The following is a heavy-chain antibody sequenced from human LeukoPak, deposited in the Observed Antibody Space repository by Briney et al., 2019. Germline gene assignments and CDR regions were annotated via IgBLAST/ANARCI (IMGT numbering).Heavy chain of an antibody. J-gene: IGHJ4*02. CDR1: GYTFTGYY. Sequence: ASVKVSCKASGYTFTGYYMHWVRQAPGQGREWMGWINPNSGGTNYAQKFQGRVTMTRDTSISTAYMELSRLRPDDTAVYYCAREQGYYDSSGYYPDYWGQGTLVTVSS. CDR2: INPNSGGT. CDR3: AREQGYYDSSGYYPDY. V-gene: IGHV1-2*02. D-gene: IGHD3-22*01.